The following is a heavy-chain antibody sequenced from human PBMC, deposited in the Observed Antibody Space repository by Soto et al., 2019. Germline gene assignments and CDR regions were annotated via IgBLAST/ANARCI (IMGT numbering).Heavy chain of an antibody. V-gene: IGHV3-30*03. CDR1: GFTFSTSV. Sequence: QVQLVESGGGVVQPGTSLTLSCAASGFTFSTSVMHWVRQAPGKGLEWVALISHDGSNRVYIDSVKGRFTISRDDSKNTIYVEMNSLRNEDTAVYYCVREDESRGYAGTFHHWGQGTLVIVSS. CDR3: VREDESRGYAGTFHH. D-gene: IGHD3-22*01. CDR2: ISHDGSNR. J-gene: IGHJ1*01.